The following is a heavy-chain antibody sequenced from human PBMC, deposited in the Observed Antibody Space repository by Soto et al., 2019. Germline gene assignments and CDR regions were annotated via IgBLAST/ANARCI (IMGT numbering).Heavy chain of an antibody. Sequence: GGSLRLSCAASGFTFGSYWMHWVRQAPGKGLVWVSRINSDGSSTSYADSVKGRFTISRDNAKNTLYLQMNSLRAEDTAVYYCAREGSSSGWYDYYYYGMDVWGQGTTVTVSS. J-gene: IGHJ6*02. V-gene: IGHV3-74*01. CDR1: GFTFGSYW. D-gene: IGHD6-19*01. CDR3: AREGSSSGWYDYYYYGMDV. CDR2: INSDGSST.